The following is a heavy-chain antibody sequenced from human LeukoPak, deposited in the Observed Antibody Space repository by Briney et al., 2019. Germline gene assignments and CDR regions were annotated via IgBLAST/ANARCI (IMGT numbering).Heavy chain of an antibody. D-gene: IGHD1-26*01. CDR3: ARERGRGELVDY. CDR2: INPNSGGT. V-gene: IGHV1-2*02. Sequence: ASVKVSCKASGYTFTGYYMHWVRQAPGQGLEWMGWINPNSGGTNYAQKFQGRVPMTRDTSISTAYMELSRLRSDDTAVYYCARERGRGELVDYWGQGTLVTVSS. CDR1: GYTFTGYY. J-gene: IGHJ4*02.